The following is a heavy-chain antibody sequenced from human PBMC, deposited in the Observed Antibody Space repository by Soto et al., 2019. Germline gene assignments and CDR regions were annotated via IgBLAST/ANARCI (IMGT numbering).Heavy chain of an antibody. CDR2: IYYSGST. J-gene: IGHJ6*02. CDR3: ARDYWGYDSRYYYGMDV. V-gene: IGHV4-31*03. Sequence: SETLSLTCTVSGGSISSGGYYWSWIRQHPGKGLEWIGYIYYSGSTYYNPSLKSRVTISVDTSKNQFSLKLSSVTAADTAVYYCARDYWGYDSRYYYGMDVWGQGTTVNVSS. CDR1: GGSISSGGYY. D-gene: IGHD5-12*01.